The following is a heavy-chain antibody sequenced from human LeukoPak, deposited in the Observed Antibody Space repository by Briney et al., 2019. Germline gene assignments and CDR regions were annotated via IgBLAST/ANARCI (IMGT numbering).Heavy chain of an antibody. J-gene: IGHJ4*02. D-gene: IGHD6-19*01. CDR2: IGNRGDT. V-gene: IGHV3-13*01. Sequence: GGSLRLSCAASGFTFIDYDMHWVRHAIGKGLEWVSDIGNRGDTHYSGSVKGRFTISRENAESSLYLQMNSLRAEDTAVYYCARGGIQVSGIDEFDYWGQGTLVTVSS. CDR1: GFTFIDYD. CDR3: ARGGIQVSGIDEFDY.